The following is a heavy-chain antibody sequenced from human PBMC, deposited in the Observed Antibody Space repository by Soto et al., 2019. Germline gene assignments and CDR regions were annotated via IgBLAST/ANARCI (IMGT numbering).Heavy chain of an antibody. J-gene: IGHJ1*01. CDR2: IYHSGST. Sequence: PSETLSLTCAVYGASLSDNYCNWLRQPPGKGLEWIGEIYHSGSTNYNPSLKSRVTISVDKSKNQFSLNLSSVTAADTAVYYCARITVASAEFFQHWGQGTLVTVSS. V-gene: IGHV4-34*01. D-gene: IGHD1-20*01. CDR3: ARITVASAEFFQH. CDR1: GASLSDNY.